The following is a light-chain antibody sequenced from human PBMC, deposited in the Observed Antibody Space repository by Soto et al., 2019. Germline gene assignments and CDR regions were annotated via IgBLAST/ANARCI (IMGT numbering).Light chain of an antibody. Sequence: DIQMTQSPSTLPASVGDRVTITCRASQTINNWLAWYQQKPGKAPKLLIYKTSTLQSGVPSRFSGSGSGTEFALSISCLQPDDFAAYYCQQYSSYSVYSFGQGTKVEMK. V-gene: IGKV1-5*03. CDR2: KTS. CDR1: QTINNW. J-gene: IGKJ2*01. CDR3: QQYSSYSVYS.